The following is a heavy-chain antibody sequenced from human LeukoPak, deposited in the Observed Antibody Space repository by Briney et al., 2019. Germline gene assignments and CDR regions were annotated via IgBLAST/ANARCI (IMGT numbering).Heavy chain of an antibody. Sequence: SETLSLTCAVSGYSISSGYYWGWIRQPPGKGLEWIGSIYHSGSTYYNPSLKSRVTISVDTSKNQFSLNLYSVTAADTAVYYCARVSDFWSGYYDYWGQGTLVTVSS. CDR1: GYSISSGYY. CDR3: ARVSDFWSGYYDY. V-gene: IGHV4-38-2*01. J-gene: IGHJ4*02. CDR2: IYHSGST. D-gene: IGHD3-3*01.